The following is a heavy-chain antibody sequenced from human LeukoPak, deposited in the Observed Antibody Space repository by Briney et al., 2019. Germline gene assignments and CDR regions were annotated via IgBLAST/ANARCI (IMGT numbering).Heavy chain of an antibody. V-gene: IGHV4-39*01. CDR2: IYYSGST. J-gene: IGHJ4*02. Sequence: SETLSLTCTVSGGSLSSSSYYWGWIRQPPGKGLEWIGSIYYSGSTYYNPSLKSRVTISVDTSKNQFSLKLSSVTAADTAVYYCARRYFYDSGGYYYYFDYWGQGTLVTVSS. CDR3: ARRYFYDSGGYYYYFDY. CDR1: GGSLSSSSYY. D-gene: IGHD3-22*01.